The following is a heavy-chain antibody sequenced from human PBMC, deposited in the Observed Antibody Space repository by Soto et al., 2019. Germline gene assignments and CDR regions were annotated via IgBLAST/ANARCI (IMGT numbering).Heavy chain of an antibody. J-gene: IGHJ4*02. CDR3: VRRMASPDQ. V-gene: IGHV3-48*03. CDR1: GFTFSYYE. Sequence: PGGSLRLSCTASGFTFSYYEMNWVRQAPGKGLEWVSYITSGGRSIYYADSVKGRFIISRDNAENSLYLQMNSLRPEDTAVYYCVRRMASPDQWRQGTLVTVSS. CDR2: ITSGGRSI. D-gene: IGHD2-15*01.